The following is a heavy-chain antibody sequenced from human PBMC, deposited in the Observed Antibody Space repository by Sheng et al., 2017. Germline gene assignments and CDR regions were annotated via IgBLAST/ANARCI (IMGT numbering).Heavy chain of an antibody. J-gene: IGHJ4*02. Sequence: EVQLVESGGGLVQPGGTLRLSCAASGFTFSSYGMSWVRQAPGKGLDWVSGIRGRGDSTYYADSAKGRFTISRDNSKNTLYLEMNGLRAEDTAVYYCAKDKDGGNTYGGFDHWGQGTLVTVSS. CDR2: IRGRGDST. CDR1: GFTFSSYG. D-gene: IGHD5-18*01. V-gene: IGHV3-23*04. CDR3: AKDKDGGNTYGGFDH.